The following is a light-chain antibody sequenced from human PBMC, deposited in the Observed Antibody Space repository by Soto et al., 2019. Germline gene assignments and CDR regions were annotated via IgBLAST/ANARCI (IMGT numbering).Light chain of an antibody. V-gene: IGKV3-20*01. CDR2: GAS. CDR1: QSVSSSY. J-gene: IGKJ1*01. Sequence: EIVLTQSPGTLSLSPGERATLSCRASQSVSSSYLAWYQQKPGQAPRLLMYGASYRATGIPDRFSGSGSGTDFTLTISRLEPEDFVVYYCQLYDASPTFGQGTKVEIK. CDR3: QLYDASPT.